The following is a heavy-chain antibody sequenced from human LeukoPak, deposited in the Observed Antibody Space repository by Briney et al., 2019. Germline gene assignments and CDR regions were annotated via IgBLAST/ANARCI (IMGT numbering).Heavy chain of an antibody. V-gene: IGHV4-59*01. CDR3: ARDDFWSGYPHLDV. J-gene: IGHJ6*04. CDR1: GGSISSYY. D-gene: IGHD3-3*01. CDR2: IYYSGST. Sequence: IPSETLSLTCTVSGGSISSYYWSWIRQPPGKGLEWIGYIYYSGSTNYNPSLKSRVTISVDTSKNQFSLKLSSVTAADTAVYYCARDDFWSGYPHLDVWGKGTTVTVSS.